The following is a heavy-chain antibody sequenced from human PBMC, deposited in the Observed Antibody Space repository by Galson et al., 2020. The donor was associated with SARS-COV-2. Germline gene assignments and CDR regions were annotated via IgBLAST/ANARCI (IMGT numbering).Heavy chain of an antibody. J-gene: IGHJ6*02. CDR2: ILVAGDT. Sequence: QAGGSLRLSCIGSGFIISNDDMYWVRQGSGKGLEYVSTILVAGDTYYADSVRGRFTISREKDKNSLNLQMNSLGAGDTAVYYCLRAGGVWGQGTTVTVSS. CDR3: LRAGGV. V-gene: IGHV3-13*04. D-gene: IGHD3-10*01. CDR1: GFIISNDD.